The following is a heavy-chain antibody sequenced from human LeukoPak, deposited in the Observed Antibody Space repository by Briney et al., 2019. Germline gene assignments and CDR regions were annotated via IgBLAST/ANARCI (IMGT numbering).Heavy chain of an antibody. CDR1: GHTFSNYG. Sequence: ASVKVSCKASGHTFSNYGISWVRQAPGQGLEWMGWNSAYNDNTNYAQKFHDRVSITTDTATDTSYMELRSLSSDDTALYYCARDWFCSGGSCRNVFDIWGQGTMVTVSS. V-gene: IGHV1-18*01. D-gene: IGHD2-15*01. CDR2: NSAYNDNT. J-gene: IGHJ3*02. CDR3: ARDWFCSGGSCRNVFDI.